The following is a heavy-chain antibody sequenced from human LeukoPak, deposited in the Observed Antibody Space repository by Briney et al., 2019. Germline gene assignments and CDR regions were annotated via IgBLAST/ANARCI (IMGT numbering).Heavy chain of an antibody. CDR3: ARDRRDIVVVPAANGGYYYYYMDV. D-gene: IGHD2-2*01. Sequence: SETLSLTCTVSGGSISSYYWRWIRQPAGKGLEWIGRIYTSGSTNYNPSLKSRVTMSVDTSKNQFSLKLSSVTAADTAVYYCARDRRDIVVVPAANGGYYYYYMDVWGKGTTVTVSS. CDR1: GGSISSYY. V-gene: IGHV4-4*07. CDR2: IYTSGST. J-gene: IGHJ6*03.